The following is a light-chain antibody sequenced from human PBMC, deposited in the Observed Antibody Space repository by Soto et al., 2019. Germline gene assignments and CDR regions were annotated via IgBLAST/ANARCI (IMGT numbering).Light chain of an antibody. CDR2: AAS. J-gene: IGKJ2*02. V-gene: IGKV1-39*01. CDR3: QQSFSTPRT. Sequence: DIQMTQSPSSLSASVGDIVTITCRASQSISTYLNWYQQKVGKAPKLLIYAASSLQRGVPSRFSGSGSGTDFALTISSLQPEDFATYYCQQSFSTPRTLGQGTKLEIK. CDR1: QSISTY.